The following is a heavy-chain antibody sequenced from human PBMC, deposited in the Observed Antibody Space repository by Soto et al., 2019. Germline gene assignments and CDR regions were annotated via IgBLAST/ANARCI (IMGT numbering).Heavy chain of an antibody. CDR2: IYYSGST. CDR3: ARVRVPPGTPRFDY. D-gene: IGHD1-1*01. V-gene: IGHV4-31*03. J-gene: IGHJ4*02. CDR1: GGSISDDTYY. Sequence: PSETLSLTCTVSGGSISDDTYYWGWIRQPPGKGLEWIGYIYYSGSTYYNPSLKSRVTISVDTSKNQFSLKLSSVTAADTAVYYCARVRVPPGTPRFDYWGQGTLVTVSS.